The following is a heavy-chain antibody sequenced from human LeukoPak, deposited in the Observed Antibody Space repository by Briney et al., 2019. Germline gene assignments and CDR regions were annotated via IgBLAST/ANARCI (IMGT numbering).Heavy chain of an antibody. V-gene: IGHV4-30-4*07. CDR1: GGSISSGGYS. CDR3: AREEDSSSSFDY. J-gene: IGHJ4*02. D-gene: IGHD6-6*01. CDR2: IYYSGST. Sequence: SETLSLTCAVSGGSISSGGYSWSWIRQPPGKGLEWIGYIYYSGSTYYNPSLKSRVTISVDTSKNQFSLKLSSVTAADTAVYYCAREEDSSSSFDYWGQGTLVTVSS.